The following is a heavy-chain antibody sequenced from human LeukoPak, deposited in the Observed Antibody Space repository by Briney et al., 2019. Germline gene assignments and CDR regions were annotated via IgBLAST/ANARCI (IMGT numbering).Heavy chain of an antibody. V-gene: IGHV3-30*02. J-gene: IGHJ4*02. CDR3: ARVQYYDFWSGFLPPSYFDY. CDR2: IRYDGSNK. Sequence: GGSLRLSCAASGFTFSSYGMHWVRQAPGKGLEWVAFIRYDGSNKYYADSVKGRFTISRDNGKNTLYLQMNSLRAEDTAVYYCARVQYYDFWSGFLPPSYFDYWGQGTLVTVSS. D-gene: IGHD3-3*01. CDR1: GFTFSSYG.